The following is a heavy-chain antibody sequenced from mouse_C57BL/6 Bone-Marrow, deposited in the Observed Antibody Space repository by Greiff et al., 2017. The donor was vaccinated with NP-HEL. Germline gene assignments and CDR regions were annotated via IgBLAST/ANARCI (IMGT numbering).Heavy chain of an antibody. D-gene: IGHD1-1*01. CDR3: ARPIGTVGPLDY. J-gene: IGHJ2*01. V-gene: IGHV1-81*01. CDR2: IYPRSGNT. CDR1: GYTFTSYG. Sequence: SGAELARPGASVKLSCKASGYTFTSYGISWVKQRTGQGLEWIGEIYPRSGNTYYNEKFKGKATLTADKSSSTAYMELRSLTSEDSAVYFCARPIGTVGPLDYWGQGTTLTVSS.